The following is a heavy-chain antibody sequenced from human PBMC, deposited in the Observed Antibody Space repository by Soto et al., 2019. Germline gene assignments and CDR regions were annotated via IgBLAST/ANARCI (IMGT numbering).Heavy chain of an antibody. Sequence: SETLSLTFTVPGGSFSTYFCNWIRQPAGKGLEWIGRIDNSGSTNYNPSLKSRITMSAHTSRNQFSLKLNSVTAADTAVYYCARWGQDFWSGPFDYWGQGAQVTVSS. CDR3: ARWGQDFWSGPFDY. D-gene: IGHD3-3*01. J-gene: IGHJ4*02. V-gene: IGHV4-4*07. CDR1: GGSFSTYF. CDR2: IDNSGST.